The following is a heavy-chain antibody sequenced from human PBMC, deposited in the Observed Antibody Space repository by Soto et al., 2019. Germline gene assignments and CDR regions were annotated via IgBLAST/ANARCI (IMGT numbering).Heavy chain of an antibody. CDR2: IKQDGSEK. CDR3: AREDWNEGPFDY. J-gene: IGHJ4*02. D-gene: IGHD1-1*01. Sequence: GSLVLSCSTSGFTFSSYWMSWVRQAPGKGLEWVANIKQDGSEKYYVDSVKGRFTISRDNAKNSLYLQMNSLRAEDTAVYYCAREDWNEGPFDYWGQGTLVIVSS. V-gene: IGHV3-7*01. CDR1: GFTFSSYW.